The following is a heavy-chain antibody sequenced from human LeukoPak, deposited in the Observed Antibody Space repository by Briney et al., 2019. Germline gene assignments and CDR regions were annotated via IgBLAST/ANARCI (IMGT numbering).Heavy chain of an antibody. J-gene: IGHJ4*02. CDR2: MYYSGDT. V-gene: IGHV4-39*01. CDR1: GGSISSGPYY. Sequence: SETLSLTCTVTGGSISSGPYYWGWIRQPPGKGLEWIGSMYYSGDTYYKPSLQSRVTISGDPSKNQFSLKLSSVTAADTAVYYCARAGRGANDYWGQGTLVTVSS. D-gene: IGHD6-13*01. CDR3: ARAGRGANDY.